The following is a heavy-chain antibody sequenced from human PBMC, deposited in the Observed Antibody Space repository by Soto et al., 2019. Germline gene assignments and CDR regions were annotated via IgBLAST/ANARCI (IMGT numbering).Heavy chain of an antibody. D-gene: IGHD2-8*01. J-gene: IGHJ4*02. CDR2: IVVGSGNT. Sequence: SVKVSCKASGFTFTSSAVQWVRQARGQRLEWIGWIVVGSGNTNYAQKFQERVTITRDMSTSTAYMELSSLRSEDTAVYYCAAETHRVYCTNGVCPGGYWGQGTLVTVSS. CDR1: GFTFTSSA. V-gene: IGHV1-58*01. CDR3: AAETHRVYCTNGVCPGGY.